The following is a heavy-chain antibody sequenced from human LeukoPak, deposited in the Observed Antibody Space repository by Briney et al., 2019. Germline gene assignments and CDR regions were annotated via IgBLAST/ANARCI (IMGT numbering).Heavy chain of an antibody. J-gene: IGHJ4*02. CDR1: GYTFTGYY. D-gene: IGHD5-24*01. CDR3: AREGDGYFFGSLVFGY. V-gene: IGHV1-2*02. CDR2: INPNSGGT. Sequence: ASVKVSCKASGYTFTGYYMHWVRQAPGQGLEWMGWINPNSGGTNYAQKFQGRVTMTRDTSISTAYMELSRLRSDDTAVYYCAREGDGYFFGSLVFGYWGQGTLVTVSS.